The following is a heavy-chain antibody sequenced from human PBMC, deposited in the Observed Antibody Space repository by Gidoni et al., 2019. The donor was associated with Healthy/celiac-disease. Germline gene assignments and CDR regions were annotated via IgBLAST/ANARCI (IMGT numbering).Heavy chain of an antibody. CDR2: IIPRFGTA. CDR1: EGTFSSYA. V-gene: IGHV1-69*01. Sequence: QVQLVQSGAEVKKPGSSVKVSCKASEGTFSSYAISWVRQAPGPGREWMGGIIPRFGTANYAQKFQGRVTITADESTSTAYMELSSLRSEETAVYYCALYGSGLTEKDYWGQGTLVTVSS. J-gene: IGHJ4*02. D-gene: IGHD3-10*01. CDR3: ALYGSGLTEKDY.